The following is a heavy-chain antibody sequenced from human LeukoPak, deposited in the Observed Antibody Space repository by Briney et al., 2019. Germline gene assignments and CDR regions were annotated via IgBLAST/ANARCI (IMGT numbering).Heavy chain of an antibody. CDR2: IYYSGST. V-gene: IGHV4-39*07. D-gene: IGHD3-3*01. CDR3: AREAVYDFWRGSTPNWFDP. J-gene: IGHJ5*02. Sequence: SETLSLTCTVSGGSISSSSYYWGWLRQPPGTGLEWIGSIYYSGSTYYDPSLKSRVTISVDTSTNQFSLKLSSVTAADTAVYYCAREAVYDFWRGSTPNWFDPWGQGTLVTVSS. CDR1: GGSISSSSYY.